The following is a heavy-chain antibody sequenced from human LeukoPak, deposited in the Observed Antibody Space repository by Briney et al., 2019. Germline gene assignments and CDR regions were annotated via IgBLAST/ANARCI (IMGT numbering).Heavy chain of an antibody. Sequence: ASVKVSCKASGCTFTGYYMHWVRQAPGQGLEWMGWINPNSGGTNYAQKFQGRVTMTRDTSISTAYMELSRLRSDDTAVYYCARDPGYYDSSGYYYSLHYFDYWGQGTLVTVSS. J-gene: IGHJ4*02. CDR3: ARDPGYYDSSGYYYSLHYFDY. D-gene: IGHD3-22*01. CDR1: GCTFTGYY. V-gene: IGHV1-2*02. CDR2: INPNSGGT.